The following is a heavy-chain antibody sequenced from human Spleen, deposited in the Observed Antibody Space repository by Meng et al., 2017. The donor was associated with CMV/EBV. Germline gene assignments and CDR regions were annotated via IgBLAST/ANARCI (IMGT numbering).Heavy chain of an antibody. D-gene: IGHD5-12*01. Sequence: GVSLKISCAASGFTFSGSAIHWVRQASGKGLEWVGRIRGKGNNHATEYAAAVKGRFTISRDDSKNEAFLQMDSLKTEDTAVYYCARADIVAVYYYYGMDVWGQGTTVTVSS. CDR3: ARADIVAVYYYYGMDV. CDR1: GFTFSGSA. V-gene: IGHV3-73*01. J-gene: IGHJ6*02. CDR2: IRGKGNNHAT.